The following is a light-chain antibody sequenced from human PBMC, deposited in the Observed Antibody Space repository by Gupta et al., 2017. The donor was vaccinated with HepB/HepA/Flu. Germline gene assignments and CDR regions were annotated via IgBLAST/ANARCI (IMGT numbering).Light chain of an antibody. CDR2: YDS. Sequence: SYVLTQPPSVSVAPGKTARITCGGNNIGSKSVHWYQQKPGQAPVLVIYYDSDRPSGSPERCSGSNSGNTATLTISRVDAGEEADYYCQVWESSSDNLVVFGGGTKLTVL. J-gene: IGLJ2*01. V-gene: IGLV3-21*01. CDR3: QVWESSSDNLVV. CDR1: NIGSKS.